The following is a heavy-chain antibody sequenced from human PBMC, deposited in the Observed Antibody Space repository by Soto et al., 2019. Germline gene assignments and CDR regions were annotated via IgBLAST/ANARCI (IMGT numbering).Heavy chain of an antibody. CDR3: AKGHTLEWFPFDY. J-gene: IGHJ4*02. V-gene: IGHV3-9*01. CDR1: GFTFDDSA. Sequence: GGSLRLSCAASGFTFDDSAMHWVRQAPGKGLEWVSGISWNSGTIGYADSVKGRFTISRDNAKNSLYLQMNSLRAEDTALYYCAKGHTLEWFPFDYWGQGTLVTVSS. CDR2: ISWNSGTI. D-gene: IGHD3-3*01.